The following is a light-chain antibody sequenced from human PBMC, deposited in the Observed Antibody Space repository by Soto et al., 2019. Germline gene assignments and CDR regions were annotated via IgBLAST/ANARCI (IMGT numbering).Light chain of an antibody. J-gene: IGLJ2*01. V-gene: IGLV2-11*01. Sequence: QSVLTQPRSVSGSPGQSVTISCTGTSSDVGGYNYVSWYQHNPGKAPKHMIFDVSARPSGVPDRFSGSKSANTASLTISGLQAEDEVDYYCCSYAGTYTPLFGGGTKLTVL. CDR1: SSDVGGYNY. CDR3: CSYAGTYTPL. CDR2: DVS.